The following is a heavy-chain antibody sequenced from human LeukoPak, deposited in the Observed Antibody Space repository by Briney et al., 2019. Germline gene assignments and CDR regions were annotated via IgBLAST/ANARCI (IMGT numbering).Heavy chain of an antibody. CDR2: ISSNGGST. D-gene: IGHD4-11*01. J-gene: IGHJ6*03. Sequence: TGGSLRLSCAASGFTFSSYAMHWVRQAPGKGLEYVSAISSNGGSTYYANSVKGRFTISRDNSKNTLYLQMGSLRAEDMAVYYCARGLHRIPGDPGGMEYYYYMDVWGKGTTVTVSS. CDR3: ARGLHRIPGDPGGMEYYYYMDV. V-gene: IGHV3-64*01. CDR1: GFTFSSYA.